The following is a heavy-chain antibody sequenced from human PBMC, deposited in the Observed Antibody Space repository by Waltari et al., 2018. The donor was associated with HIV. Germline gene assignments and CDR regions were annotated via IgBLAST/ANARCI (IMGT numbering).Heavy chain of an antibody. CDR3: ARGGSYGGYYFDY. CDR1: GGSISSGSYY. CDR2: IYTSGST. Sequence: QVQLQESGPGLVKPSQTLSLTCTVSGGSISSGSYYWSWIRQPAGKGLEWIGRIYTSGSTNYNPSLKSRVTISVDTSKNPFSLKLSSVTAADTAVYYCARGGSYGGYYFDYWGQGTLVTVSS. J-gene: IGHJ4*02. V-gene: IGHV4-61*02. D-gene: IGHD4-17*01.